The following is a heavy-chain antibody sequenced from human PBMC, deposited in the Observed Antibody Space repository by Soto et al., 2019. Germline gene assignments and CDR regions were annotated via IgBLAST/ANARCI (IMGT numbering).Heavy chain of an antibody. CDR3: AKAPIDYSSSPNFDY. Sequence: GGSLRLSCAASGFTFSSYAMSWVRQAPGKGLEWVSAISGSGGSTYYADSVKGRFTISRDNSENTLYLQMNSLRAEDTAVYYCAKAPIDYSSSPNFDYWGQGTLVTVSS. D-gene: IGHD6-6*01. V-gene: IGHV3-23*01. J-gene: IGHJ4*02. CDR2: ISGSGGST. CDR1: GFTFSSYA.